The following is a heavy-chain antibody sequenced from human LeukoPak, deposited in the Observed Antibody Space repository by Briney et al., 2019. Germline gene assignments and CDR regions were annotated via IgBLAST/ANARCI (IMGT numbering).Heavy chain of an antibody. D-gene: IGHD3-22*01. CDR2: INPNSGGT. CDR3: ARLGDSSGYPNFDY. V-gene: IGHV1-2*06. CDR1: GYTFTGYY. Sequence: ASVKVSCKASGYTFTGYYMHWVRQAPGQGLEWMGRINPNSGGTNYAQQLQGRVTMTREPSISTAYMELSRLRSDDTAVYYCARLGDSSGYPNFDYWGQGTLVTVSS. J-gene: IGHJ4*02.